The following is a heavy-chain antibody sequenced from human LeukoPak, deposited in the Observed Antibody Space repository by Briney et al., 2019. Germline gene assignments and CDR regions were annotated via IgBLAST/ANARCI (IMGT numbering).Heavy chain of an antibody. V-gene: IGHV3-23*01. CDR1: EFTFSSYA. CDR2: ISGSGGST. D-gene: IGHD3-3*01. Sequence: GGSLRLSCAASEFTFSSYAMSWVRQAPGKGLEWVSAISGSGGSTYYADSVKGRFTISRDNAKNSLYLQMNSLRAEDTAVYYCARVLDDFWSGYYTSVFDYWGQGTLVTVSS. CDR3: ARVLDDFWSGYYTSVFDY. J-gene: IGHJ4*02.